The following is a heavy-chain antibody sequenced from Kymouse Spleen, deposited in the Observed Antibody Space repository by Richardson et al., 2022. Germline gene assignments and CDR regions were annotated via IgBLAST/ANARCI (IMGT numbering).Heavy chain of an antibody. CDR1: GFTFSSYW. CDR3: ARSYYDILTGYSPEGNYYYGMDV. V-gene: IGHV3-7*01. CDR2: IKQDGSEK. J-gene: IGHJ6*02. Sequence: EVQLVESGGGLVQPGGSLRLSCAASGFTFSSYWMSWVRQAPGKGLEWVANIKQDGSEKYYVDSVKGRFTISRDNAKNSLYLQMNSLRAEDTAVYYCARSYYDILTGYSPEGNYYYGMDVWGQGTTVTVSS. D-gene: IGHD3-9*01.